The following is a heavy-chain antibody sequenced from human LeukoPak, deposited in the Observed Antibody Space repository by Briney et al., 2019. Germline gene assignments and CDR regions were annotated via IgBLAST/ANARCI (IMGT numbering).Heavy chain of an antibody. CDR1: AFTFSGYW. V-gene: IGHV3-74*01. CDR3: ARHLGTYSDH. Sequence: GGSLRLSCAASAFTFSGYWMYWVRQAPGKGLVWVSLINSDGSSTNYADPVKGRFTISRDNAKNTLYLQVNSLRADDSAVYYCARHLGTYSDHWGQGTLVTVSS. CDR2: INSDGSST. J-gene: IGHJ4*02. D-gene: IGHD7-27*01.